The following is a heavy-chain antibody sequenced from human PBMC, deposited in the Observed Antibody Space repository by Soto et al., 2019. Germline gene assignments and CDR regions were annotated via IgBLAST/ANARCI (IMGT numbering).Heavy chain of an antibody. CDR1: GGSISSGGYY. CDR2: IYYSGST. D-gene: IGHD2-15*01. J-gene: IGHJ3*02. CDR3: ARDLVVRWTYPRGPGDAFDI. V-gene: IGHV4-31*03. Sequence: PSETLSLTCTVSGGSISSGGYYWSWIRQHPGKGLEWIGYIYYSGSTYYNPSLKSRVTISVDTSKNQFSLKLSSVTAADTAVYYCARDLVVRWTYPRGPGDAFDIWGQGTMVTVSS.